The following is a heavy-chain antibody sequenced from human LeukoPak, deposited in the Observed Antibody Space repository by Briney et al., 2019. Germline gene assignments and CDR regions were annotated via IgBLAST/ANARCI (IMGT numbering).Heavy chain of an antibody. J-gene: IGHJ4*02. CDR3: ARVYSGYDLPGSLANYYFDY. D-gene: IGHD5-12*01. Sequence: SETLSLTCTVSGGSISSYYWSWIRQPTGKGLEWIGRFYSGGNTDYNPSLKSRVTMSVDTSKNQFSLKLSPVTAADTAVYYCARVYSGYDLPGSLANYYFDYWGQGTLVTVSS. CDR2: FYSGGNT. V-gene: IGHV4-4*07. CDR1: GGSISSYY.